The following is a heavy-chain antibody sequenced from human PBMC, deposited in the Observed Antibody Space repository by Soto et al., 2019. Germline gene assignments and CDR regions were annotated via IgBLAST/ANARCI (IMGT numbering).Heavy chain of an antibody. CDR1: GFSLSSPAVG. CDR3: AHGSGWLSDY. Sequence: QITLKESGPTLVKPTQTLTLTCTFSGFSLSSPAVGVNWIRQPPGKALEWLALIYWDDVKQYSPSLRSRLTITKDTSKNQVVLTMTNMDPVDTATYYCAHGSGWLSDYWGQGTLVTVSS. D-gene: IGHD6-19*01. V-gene: IGHV2-5*02. CDR2: IYWDDVK. J-gene: IGHJ4*02.